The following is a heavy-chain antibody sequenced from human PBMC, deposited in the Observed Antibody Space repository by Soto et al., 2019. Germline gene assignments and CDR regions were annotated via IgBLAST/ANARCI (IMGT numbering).Heavy chain of an antibody. J-gene: IGHJ1*01. CDR1: GDTFSNYI. Sequence: QVQLVQSGPEVKKPGSSVKVSCKASGDTFSNYIINWVRQAPGQGLEWMGRIIPILGITNYAQRFQGRVTISADKSTTTAYMELSSLRSEDTAVYYCATFLGHCGGGSCYTSPSQYWGQGTLVTVSS. V-gene: IGHV1-69*02. CDR2: IIPILGIT. CDR3: ATFLGHCGGGSCYTSPSQY. D-gene: IGHD2-15*01.